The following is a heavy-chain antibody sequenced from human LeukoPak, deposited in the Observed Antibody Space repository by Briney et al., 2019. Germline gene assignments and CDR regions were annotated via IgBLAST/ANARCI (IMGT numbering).Heavy chain of an antibody. CDR2: IISSSSTI. D-gene: IGHD2-2*03. Sequence: GGSLRLSCAASGFTFSDHYMDWVRQAPGKGLEWVSYIISSSSTIYYADSVKGRFTISRDNAKNSLYLQMNSLRAEDTAVYYCARDGSNPDYYYYYGMDVWGQGTTVTVSS. J-gene: IGHJ6*02. CDR1: GFTFSDHY. CDR3: ARDGSNPDYYYYYGMDV. V-gene: IGHV3-11*04.